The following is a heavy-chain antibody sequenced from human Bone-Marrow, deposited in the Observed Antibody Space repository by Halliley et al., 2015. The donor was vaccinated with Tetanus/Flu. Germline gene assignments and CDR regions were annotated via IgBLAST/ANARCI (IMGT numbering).Heavy chain of an antibody. CDR3: ANVAGSYDY. D-gene: IGHD1-26*01. Sequence: SLRLSCVASGFTFSGYGMHWVRQAPDKGPEWVAYISYDGSQKYYEDSVKGRFSISRDNSKNTLYLQMNSLKTDDTAVYFCANVAGSYDYWGQGTLVTVSS. CDR1: GFTFSGYG. J-gene: IGHJ4*02. CDR2: ISYDGSQK. V-gene: IGHV3-30*18.